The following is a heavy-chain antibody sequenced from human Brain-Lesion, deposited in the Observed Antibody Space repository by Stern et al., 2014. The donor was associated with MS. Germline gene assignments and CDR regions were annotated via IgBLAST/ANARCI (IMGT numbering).Heavy chain of an antibody. V-gene: IGHV4-31*03. J-gene: IGHJ4*02. D-gene: IGHD3-3*01. CDR1: GSSVNNGGRY. CDR2: ISYSGNT. CDR3: ARVTEFMRFFYPDY. Sequence: VQLVESGPGLVKPSQTLSLTCTVSGSSVNNGGRYWSWIRQYPGKGLEWIGYISYSGNTYYTPSLQSRLTISTDTSKNQFSLKLRSVTAADTALYYCARVTEFMRFFYPDYWGQGTQVTVSS.